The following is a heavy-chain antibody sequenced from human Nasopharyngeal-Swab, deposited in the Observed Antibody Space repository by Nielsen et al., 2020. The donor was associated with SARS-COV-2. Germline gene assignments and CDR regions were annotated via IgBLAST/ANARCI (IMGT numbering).Heavy chain of an antibody. CDR3: ARARITMIVVVTAFDY. J-gene: IGHJ4*02. CDR2: IYYSGST. CDR1: GGSISSSSYY. V-gene: IGHV4-39*07. D-gene: IGHD3-22*01. Sequence: SETPSLTCTVSGGSISSSSYYWGWIRQPPGKGLEWIGSIYYSGSTYYNPSLKSRVTISVDTSKNQFSLKLSSVTAAGTAVYYCARARITMIVVVTAFDYWGQGTLVTVSS.